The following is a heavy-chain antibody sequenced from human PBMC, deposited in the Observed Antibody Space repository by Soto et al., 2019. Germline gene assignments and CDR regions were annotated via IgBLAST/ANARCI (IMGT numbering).Heavy chain of an antibody. CDR1: GYTFTSYG. CDR2: ISAYNGNT. Sequence: GASVKVSCKASGYTFTSYGISWVRQAPGQGLEWMGWISAYNGNTNYAQKLQGRVTMTTDTSTSTAYMELRSLRSDDTAVYYCARDVNFYAHDYGDPYYYYYGMDVWGQGTTVTVSS. V-gene: IGHV1-18*04. CDR3: ARDVNFYAHDYGDPYYYYYGMDV. D-gene: IGHD4-17*01. J-gene: IGHJ6*02.